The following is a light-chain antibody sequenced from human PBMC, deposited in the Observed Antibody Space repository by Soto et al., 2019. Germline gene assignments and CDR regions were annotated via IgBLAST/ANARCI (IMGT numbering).Light chain of an antibody. Sequence: EIVLTQSPGTLSLSPGERATLSCRASQSVSSSYLAWYQQKPGQAPRLLIYDTSSRATGIPGGFSGSGSGTDFTLAISRLEPEEFAVYYCQQCGSSPSFGQGTKVELK. CDR3: QQCGSSPS. CDR1: QSVSSSY. J-gene: IGKJ1*01. CDR2: DTS. V-gene: IGKV3-20*01.